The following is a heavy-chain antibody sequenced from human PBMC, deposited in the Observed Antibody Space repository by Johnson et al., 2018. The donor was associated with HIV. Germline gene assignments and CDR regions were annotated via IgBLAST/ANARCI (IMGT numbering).Heavy chain of an antibody. CDR2: IRSDGRNK. CDR3: AKEGSTVI. CDR1: GFTFSSYG. J-gene: IGHJ3*01. D-gene: IGHD4-11*01. Sequence: QVQLVESGGGVVQPGGSLRLSCAASGFTFSSYGMHWVRQAPGKGLEWVAFIRSDGRNKYYVDSVKGRFTISRDNSKNTLYLQMNSLGAEDTAVYYCAKEGSTVIWGQGTMVTVSS. V-gene: IGHV3-30*02.